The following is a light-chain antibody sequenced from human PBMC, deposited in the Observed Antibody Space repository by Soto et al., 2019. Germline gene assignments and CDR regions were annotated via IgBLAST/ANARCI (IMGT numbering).Light chain of an antibody. Sequence: QSVLTQPASVSGSPGQSITISCTGTSSDVGSYNFVSWYQQYPGKAPKVMIHEVSKRPSGVSNRFSGSKSGNTASLTISGLQAEDEADYYCCSYADSNIVIFGGGTKLTV. CDR3: CSYADSNIVI. V-gene: IGLV2-23*02. CDR1: SSDVGSYNF. J-gene: IGLJ2*01. CDR2: EVS.